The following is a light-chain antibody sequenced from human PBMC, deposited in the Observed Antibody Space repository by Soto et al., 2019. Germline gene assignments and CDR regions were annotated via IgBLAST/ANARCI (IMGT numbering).Light chain of an antibody. J-gene: IGKJ5*01. Sequence: VLTQSPVTLSLSPGDRATLSCRASQSVSTYLAWYRQVPGQPPRLLIYDTTNRAAGIPPRFSGSRSGTDFTLTISSVEPEYFALYYCHQRNTFGQGTRLEIK. V-gene: IGKV3-11*01. CDR2: DTT. CDR3: HQRNT. CDR1: QSVSTY.